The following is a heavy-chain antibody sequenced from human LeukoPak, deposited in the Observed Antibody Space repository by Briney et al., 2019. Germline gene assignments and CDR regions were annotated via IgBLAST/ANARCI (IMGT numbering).Heavy chain of an antibody. CDR1: GYTFTGYY. V-gene: IGHV1-2*02. Sequence: GASVNVSCKASGYTFTGYYMHWVRQAPGQGFEWMGWINPNSGGTNYAQKFQGRVTMTRDTSVSTAYMELSRLRSDDTAVYYCATVYYYDSSGSDAFDIWGQGTMVTVSS. CDR3: ATVYYYDSSGSDAFDI. J-gene: IGHJ3*02. D-gene: IGHD3-22*01. CDR2: INPNSGGT.